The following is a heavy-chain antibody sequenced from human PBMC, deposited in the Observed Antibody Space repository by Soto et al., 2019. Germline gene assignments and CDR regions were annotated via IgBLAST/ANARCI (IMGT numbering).Heavy chain of an antibody. V-gene: IGHV4-4*02. J-gene: IGHJ5*02. CDR1: GGSISSSNW. D-gene: IGHD3-10*01. Sequence: QVQLQESGPGLVKPSGTLSLTCAVSGGSISSSNWWSWVRQPPGKGLEWIGEIYHSGSTNYNPSLRSGVTIAVDKSRNQFSLELSSVTAADTAGYYCAREQASRVRGDANWFDPWGQGTLGTVSS. CDR3: AREQASRVRGDANWFDP. CDR2: IYHSGST.